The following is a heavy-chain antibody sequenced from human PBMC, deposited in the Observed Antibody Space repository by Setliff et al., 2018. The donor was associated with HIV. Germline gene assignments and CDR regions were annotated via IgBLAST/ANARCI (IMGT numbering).Heavy chain of an antibody. J-gene: IGHJ5*02. D-gene: IGHD3-10*01. CDR2: VHYSGIV. CDR1: GGSMKNFY. V-gene: IGHV4-59*01. CDR3: ARVAKDSSFFSASGPSYFDP. Sequence: NPSETLSLTCTISGGSMKNFYWSWIRQVPGGRLQWIGHVHYSGIVNYSPSLSSRLTTSAQTSKNHFSLTLKSVTTADTALYFCARVAKDSSFFSASGPSYFDPWGHGTLVTVSS.